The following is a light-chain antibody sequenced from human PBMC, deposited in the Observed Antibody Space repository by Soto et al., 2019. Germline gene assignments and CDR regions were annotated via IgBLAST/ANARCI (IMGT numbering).Light chain of an antibody. V-gene: IGKV1-5*01. CDR3: QQYNSLWT. CDR2: DAS. Sequence: DIQMTQSPSTLSASVGDRVTITCRASQSISSWLAWYQQKPGKAPKLLIYDASSLESGFPSRFSGSGSGTEFTLTISSLQPDDFATYYCQQYNSLWTFGQGTKVEIK. J-gene: IGKJ1*01. CDR1: QSISSW.